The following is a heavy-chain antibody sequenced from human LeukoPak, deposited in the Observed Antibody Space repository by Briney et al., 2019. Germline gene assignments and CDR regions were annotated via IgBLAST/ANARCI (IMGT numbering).Heavy chain of an antibody. V-gene: IGHV4-4*02. CDR2: IYHTGNT. CDR1: GGSIRSSNW. Sequence: ASGTLSLTCAVSGGSIRSSNWWSWVRQPPGKGLEWIGEIYHTGNTNYNPSLKSRVTISVDKSKNQFPLKLSSVTAADTAVYYCATETYYDSSGPHFDYWGQGTLVTVSS. J-gene: IGHJ4*02. CDR3: ATETYYDSSGPHFDY. D-gene: IGHD3-22*01.